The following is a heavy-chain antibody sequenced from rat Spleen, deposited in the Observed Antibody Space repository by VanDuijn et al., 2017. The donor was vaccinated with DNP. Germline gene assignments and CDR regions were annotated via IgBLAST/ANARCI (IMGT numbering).Heavy chain of an antibody. Sequence: EVQLVESGGGLVQPGRSLKLSCVASGFTFNSYWMYWIRQAPGKGLEWVASINTDGGSTYYPDSVKSRFTISRDNAKSSLYLQLNSLNSEDTATYYCARPLFNYGSFPDCWGQGVMVTVSS. CDR1: GFTFNSYW. D-gene: IGHD1-3*01. V-gene: IGHV5-31*01. J-gene: IGHJ2*01. CDR3: ARPLFNYGSFPDC. CDR2: INTDGGST.